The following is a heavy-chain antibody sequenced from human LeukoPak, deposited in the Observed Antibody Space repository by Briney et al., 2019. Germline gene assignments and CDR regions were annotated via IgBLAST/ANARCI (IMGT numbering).Heavy chain of an antibody. CDR3: ARGGGYASPIGY. D-gene: IGHD5-12*01. CDR1: GGSISTYY. J-gene: IGHJ4*02. V-gene: IGHV4-59*01. CDR2: IYHSGST. Sequence: PSETLSLTCTLSGGSISTYYWSWIRQPPGKGLEWIGYIYHSGSTNYNPSLKSRVTLSVDTSKNQFSLKLSSVTAADTAVYYCARGGGYASPIGYWGQGALVTVSS.